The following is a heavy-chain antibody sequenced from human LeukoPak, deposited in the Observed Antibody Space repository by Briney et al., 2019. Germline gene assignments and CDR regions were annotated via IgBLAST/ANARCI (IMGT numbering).Heavy chain of an antibody. CDR1: GGSISSSSYY. CDR3: ARDAVSEGVNAFDI. V-gene: IGHV4-39*07. Sequence: SETLSLTCTVSGGSISSSSYYWGWIRQPPGKGLEWIGSIYYSGSTYYNPSLKSRVTISVDTSKNRFSLKLSSVTAADTAVYYCARDAVSEGVNAFDIWGQGTMVTVSS. CDR2: IYYSGST. J-gene: IGHJ3*02. D-gene: IGHD2-21*01.